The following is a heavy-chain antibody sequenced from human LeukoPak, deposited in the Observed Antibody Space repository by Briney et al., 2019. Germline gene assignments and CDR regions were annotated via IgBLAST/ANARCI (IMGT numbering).Heavy chain of an antibody. CDR3: ARRPTFWSGYLPYNWFDP. V-gene: IGHV4-34*01. CDR1: GVSFSGYY. CDR2: INHSGST. D-gene: IGHD3-3*01. J-gene: IGHJ5*02. Sequence: PSETLSLTCAVYGVSFSGYYWSWIRQPPGKGLEWIGEINHSGSTNYNPSLKSRVTISVDTSKNQFSLKLSSVTAADTAVYYCARRPTFWSGYLPYNWFDPWGQGTLVTVSS.